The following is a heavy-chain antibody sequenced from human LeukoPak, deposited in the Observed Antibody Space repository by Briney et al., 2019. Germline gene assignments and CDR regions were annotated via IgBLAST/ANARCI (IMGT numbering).Heavy chain of an antibody. D-gene: IGHD2-8*01. Sequence: GGSLRLSCAASGFTVSSNYMSWVRQAPGKGLEWVSVIYSGGSTYYADSVKGRFTISRDNSKNTLYLQMNSLRAEDTAVYYCARDITYGAFDIWGQGTMVTVSS. J-gene: IGHJ3*02. V-gene: IGHV3-66*01. CDR1: GFTVSSNY. CDR2: IYSGGST. CDR3: ARDITYGAFDI.